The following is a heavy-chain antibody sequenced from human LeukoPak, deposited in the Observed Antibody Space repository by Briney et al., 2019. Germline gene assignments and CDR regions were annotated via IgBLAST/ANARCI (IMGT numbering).Heavy chain of an antibody. CDR2: ISGNSSYI. CDR3: AREEMGGTARSGALY. V-gene: IGHV3-21*01. CDR1: GFTLITHS. J-gene: IGHJ4*02. Sequence: GGSLRLSCAASGFTLITHSINWVRQAPGKGLEWVSSISGNSSYIYYADSVKGRFTISRDNARNSLYLQMNNLRAEDTAVYYCAREEMGGTARSGALYWGQGTLVTVSS. D-gene: IGHD3-10*01.